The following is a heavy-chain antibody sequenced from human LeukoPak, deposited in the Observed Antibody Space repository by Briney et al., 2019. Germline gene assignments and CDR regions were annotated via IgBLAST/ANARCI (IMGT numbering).Heavy chain of an antibody. CDR3: AKDRAVDY. V-gene: IGHV3-53*01. J-gene: IGHJ4*02. CDR1: GFTVSSNY. Sequence: GGSLRLSCTASGFTVSSNYMSWVRQAPGKGLEWVSIIYSDGTTYDADPVKGRFTISRDSSKNTLYLQMNSLRAEDTAVYYCAKDRAVDYWGQGTLVTVSS. D-gene: IGHD6-25*01. CDR2: IYSDGTT.